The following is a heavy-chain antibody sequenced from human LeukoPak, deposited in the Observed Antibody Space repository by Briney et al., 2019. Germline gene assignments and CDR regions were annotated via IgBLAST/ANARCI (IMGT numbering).Heavy chain of an antibody. J-gene: IGHJ5*02. CDR3: AREGLVMVRGVITAINWFDP. Sequence: SGGSLRLSCAASGFTFSSYAMNWVRQAPGKGLEWVSSISSSSSYIYYADSVKGRFTISRDNAKNSLYLQMNSLRSEDTAVYYCAREGLVMVRGVITAINWFDPWGQGTLVTVSS. D-gene: IGHD3-10*01. V-gene: IGHV3-21*04. CDR1: GFTFSSYA. CDR2: ISSSSSYI.